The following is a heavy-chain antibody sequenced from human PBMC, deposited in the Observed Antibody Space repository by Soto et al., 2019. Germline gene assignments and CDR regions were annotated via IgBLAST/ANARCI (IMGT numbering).Heavy chain of an antibody. Sequence: KQSQTLSLTCAISGDSVSSNSAAWNWIRQSPSRGLEWLGRTYYRSKWYNDYAVSVKSRITINPDTSKNQFSLQLNSVTPEDTAVYCCARDLGVVVVAATSYYFNYWGQGTLVTVSS. D-gene: IGHD2-15*01. CDR1: GDSVSSNSAA. V-gene: IGHV6-1*01. CDR2: TYYRSKWYN. J-gene: IGHJ4*02. CDR3: ARDLGVVVVAATSYYFNY.